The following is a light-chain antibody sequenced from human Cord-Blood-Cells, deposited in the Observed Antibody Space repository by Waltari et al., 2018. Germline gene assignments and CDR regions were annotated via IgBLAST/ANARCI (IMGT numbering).Light chain of an antibody. V-gene: IGKV3-11*01. CDR1: QSVSSY. Sequence: EIVLTQSPATLSLSPGERATLSCRASQSVSSYLAWYQQRPGQAPRLLIYDASNRATCIPARFSGSGSGTDFTLTISSLEPEDFAVYYCQQRSNYLTFGGGTKVEIK. J-gene: IGKJ4*01. CDR3: QQRSNYLT. CDR2: DAS.